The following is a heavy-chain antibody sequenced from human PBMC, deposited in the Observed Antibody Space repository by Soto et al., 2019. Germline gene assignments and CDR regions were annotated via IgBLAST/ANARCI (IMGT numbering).Heavy chain of an antibody. V-gene: IGHV4-30-4*01. J-gene: IGHJ5*02. CDR2: IYYSGST. CDR3: ARGIPGDSSGYYPS. D-gene: IGHD3-22*01. CDR1: GGPISSGDYY. Sequence: SETLSLTCTVSGGPISSGDYYWSWIRQPPGKGLEWIGYIYYSGSTYYNPSLKSRVTISVDTSKNQFSLKLSSVTAADTAVYYCARGIPGDSSGYYPSWGQGTLVTVSS.